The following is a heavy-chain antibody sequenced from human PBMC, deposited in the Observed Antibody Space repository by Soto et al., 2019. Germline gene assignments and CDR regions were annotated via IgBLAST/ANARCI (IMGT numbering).Heavy chain of an antibody. CDR3: ARVYDILTGDYFDY. Sequence: ASVKVSCKASGYTFTSYGISWVRQAPGQGLEWMGWISAYSGNTNYAQKLQGRVTMTTDTSTSTAYMELRSLRSDDTAVYYCARVYDILTGDYFDYWGQGTLVTVSS. CDR1: GYTFTSYG. J-gene: IGHJ4*02. CDR2: ISAYSGNT. V-gene: IGHV1-18*01. D-gene: IGHD3-9*01.